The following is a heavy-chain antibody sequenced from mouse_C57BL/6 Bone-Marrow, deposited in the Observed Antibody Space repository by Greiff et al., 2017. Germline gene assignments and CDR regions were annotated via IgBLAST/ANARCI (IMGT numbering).Heavy chain of an antibody. J-gene: IGHJ4*01. D-gene: IGHD1-2*01. CDR2: LSSGGSYT. V-gene: IGHV5-6*02. CDR1: GFTFSSYG. Sequence: EVKLVESGGDLVKPGGSLKLSCAASGFTFSSYGLSWVRQTPDKRLAWVATLSSGGSYTYYPDSVMGRFTISRANAPNTPYLQMSGVKSEDTAMYYCAIRACEEYGEAMDKWGRGTS. CDR3: AIRACEEYGEAMDK.